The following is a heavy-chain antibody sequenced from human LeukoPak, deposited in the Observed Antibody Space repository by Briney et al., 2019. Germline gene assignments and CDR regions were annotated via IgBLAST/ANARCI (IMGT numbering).Heavy chain of an antibody. CDR2: IYYSGST. D-gene: IGHD3-3*01. Sequence: SQTLSLTCTVSGGSISSGDYYWSWIRQPPGKGLEWIGYIYYSGSTYYNPSLKSRVTISVDTSKNQFSLKLSSVTAADTAVYYCARQGNLRFLEWLLYFDYWGQGTLVTVSS. J-gene: IGHJ4*02. V-gene: IGHV4-30-4*08. CDR1: GGSISSGDYY. CDR3: ARQGNLRFLEWLLYFDY.